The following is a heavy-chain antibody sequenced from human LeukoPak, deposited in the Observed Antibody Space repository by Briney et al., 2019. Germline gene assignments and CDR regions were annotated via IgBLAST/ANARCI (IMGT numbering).Heavy chain of an antibody. D-gene: IGHD7-27*01. CDR2: INWNGDSR. CDR1: GFKFDDYG. J-gene: IGHJ4*02. Sequence: PGGSLRLSCTASGFKFDDYGMTWVRHAPGKGLEWVSDINWNGDSRGYAHSVRGRFTISRDNAKNSLYLQMNSLRAEDTAVYYCARDLNWETYWGQGTLVSVSS. CDR3: ARDLNWETY. V-gene: IGHV3-20*04.